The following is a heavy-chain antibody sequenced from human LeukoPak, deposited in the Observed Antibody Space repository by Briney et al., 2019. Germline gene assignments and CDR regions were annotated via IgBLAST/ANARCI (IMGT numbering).Heavy chain of an antibody. J-gene: IGHJ4*02. CDR2: ISSSSSYI. Sequence: GGSLRLSCAAPGFTFSSYSMNWVRQAPGKGLGWVSSISSSSSYIYYADSVKGRFTISRDNAKNSLYLQMNSLRAEDTAVYYCAKDLYDILTGYYNVISYFDYWGQGTLVTVSS. CDR1: GFTFSSYS. V-gene: IGHV3-21*04. CDR3: AKDLYDILTGYYNVISYFDY. D-gene: IGHD3-9*01.